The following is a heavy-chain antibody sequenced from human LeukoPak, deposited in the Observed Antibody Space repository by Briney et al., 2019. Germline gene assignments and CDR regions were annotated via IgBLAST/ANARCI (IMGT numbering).Heavy chain of an antibody. CDR2: INPNSGGT. J-gene: IGHJ4*02. V-gene: IGHV1-2*06. CDR1: GYSFTGYY. D-gene: IGHD2-2*01. Sequence: GASVKVSCKASGYSFTGYYIHWVRQAPGHGLEWVGRINPNSGGTNYAQNFQARITMTRDTSISTAYMEVRGLKSDDTAVYYCARDYCTRTNCYLFDYWGQGTLVTVS. CDR3: ARDYCTRTNCYLFDY.